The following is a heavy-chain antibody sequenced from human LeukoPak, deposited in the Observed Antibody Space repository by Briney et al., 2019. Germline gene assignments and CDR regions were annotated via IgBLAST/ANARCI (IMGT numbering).Heavy chain of an antibody. Sequence: GGSLRLSCAASGFTFSSYWMSWVRQAPGKGLEWVGNIKQDGSEKYYVDSVKGRFTISRDNAKNSLYVQMNSLRAEDTAVYYCARETTPDFSYYYMDVWGKGTTVTVSS. CDR3: ARETTPDFSYYYMDV. V-gene: IGHV3-7*01. CDR1: GFTFSSYW. CDR2: IKQDGSEK. D-gene: IGHD1-7*01. J-gene: IGHJ6*03.